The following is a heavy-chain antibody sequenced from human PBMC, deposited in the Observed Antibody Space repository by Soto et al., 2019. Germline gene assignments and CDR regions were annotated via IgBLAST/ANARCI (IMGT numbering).Heavy chain of an antibody. CDR1: GGSISSYY. CDR2: IYYSGST. CDR3: ARDSRGSYSFFDY. Sequence: SETLSLTCTVSGGSISSYYWSWIRQPPGKGLEWIGYIYYSGSTNYNPSLKSRVTISVDTSKNQFSLKLSSVTAADTAVYYCARDSRGSYSFFDYWGQGTLVTVS. J-gene: IGHJ4*02. D-gene: IGHD1-26*01. V-gene: IGHV4-59*01.